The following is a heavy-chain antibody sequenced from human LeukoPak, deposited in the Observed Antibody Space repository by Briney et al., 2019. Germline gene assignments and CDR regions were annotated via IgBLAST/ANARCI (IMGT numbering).Heavy chain of an antibody. CDR3: AKVGSSNTSPHTYFDY. CDR2: IRYDGSNK. J-gene: IGHJ4*02. Sequence: GGSLRLSCAASGFTFSSYGMHWVRQAPGKGLEWVAFIRYDGSNKYYADSVKGRFTISRDNSKNTLYLQMNSLRAEDTAVYYCAKVGSSNTSPHTYFDYWGQGTLVTVSS. V-gene: IGHV3-30*02. CDR1: GFTFSSYG. D-gene: IGHD2-15*01.